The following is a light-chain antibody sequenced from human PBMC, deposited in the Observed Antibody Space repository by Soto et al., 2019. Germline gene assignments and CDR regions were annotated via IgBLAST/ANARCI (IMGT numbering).Light chain of an antibody. CDR2: GAS. CDR1: QSVSSSY. J-gene: IGKJ1*01. Sequence: EIVLTQSPGTLSLSPGETATLSCRASQSVSSSYLAWYQQRPGQAPRLLIYGASIRAPGIPDRFSGGGSGTDLTLTISGLESADFAVYYCQQYGTSPSGTFGQGTKVEIK. V-gene: IGKV3-20*01. CDR3: QQYGTSPSGT.